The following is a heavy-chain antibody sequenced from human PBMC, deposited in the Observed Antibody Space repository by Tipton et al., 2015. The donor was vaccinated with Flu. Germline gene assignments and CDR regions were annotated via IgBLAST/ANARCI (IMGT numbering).Heavy chain of an antibody. D-gene: IGHD4-11*01. CDR1: GDSIDSRYY. CDR2: IHREGNS. Sequence: TLSLTCSVFGDSIDSRYYWAWIRQPPGKGLEWIGNIHREGNSYYSPSLKSRVTMSIDRSKNQFSLEMRSVTASDTAVYYCARRDFSNYVSEPKNWFNSWGQGTLVTGSS. J-gene: IGHJ5*01. CDR3: ARRDFSNYVSEPKNWFNS. V-gene: IGHV4-38-2*01.